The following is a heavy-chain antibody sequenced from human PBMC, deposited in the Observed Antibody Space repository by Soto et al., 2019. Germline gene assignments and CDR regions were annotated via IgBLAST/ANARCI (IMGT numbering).Heavy chain of an antibody. CDR1: GFAFADYG. CDR2: ISYDGSDK. V-gene: IGHV3-30*18. D-gene: IGHD2-21*01. J-gene: IGHJ4*02. Sequence: GGSLRLSCAASGFAFADYGMYWVRQAPGKGLEWVAVISYDGSDKYYADIVKGRFTISKDNSKNTLFLQLSSLRAEDTAVYYWANACDLYFLDFWGEGTLVTVSS. CDR3: ANACDLYFLDF.